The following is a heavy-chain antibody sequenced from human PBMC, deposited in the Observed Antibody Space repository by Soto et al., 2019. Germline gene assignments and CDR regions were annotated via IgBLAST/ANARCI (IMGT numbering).Heavy chain of an antibody. CDR2: INHSGST. V-gene: IGHV4-39*07. Sequence: PSETLSLTCTVSGGSISSGDYYWSWIRQPPGKGLEWIGEINHSGSTNYNPSLKSRVTISVDTSKNQFSLKLSSVTAADTAVYYCASLRGIYYYMDVWGKGTTVTVSS. CDR1: GGSISSGDYY. CDR3: ASLRGIYYYMDV. J-gene: IGHJ6*03. D-gene: IGHD3-10*01.